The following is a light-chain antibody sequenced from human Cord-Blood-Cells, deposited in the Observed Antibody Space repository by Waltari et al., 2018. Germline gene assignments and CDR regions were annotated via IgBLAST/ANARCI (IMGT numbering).Light chain of an antibody. CDR3: SSYAGSNNLV. J-gene: IGLJ2*01. V-gene: IGLV2-8*01. CDR2: EVS. Sequence: SALTQPPSESGSPGQSVPFSCTGTSSDVGGYHCVSCYQQPPAKAPNPIIYEVSKRPSGFPDRFLGSKSGNPPSLTVAGLQAEDEPNDSGSSYAGSNNLVFGGGTKLTVL. CDR1: SSDVGGYHC.